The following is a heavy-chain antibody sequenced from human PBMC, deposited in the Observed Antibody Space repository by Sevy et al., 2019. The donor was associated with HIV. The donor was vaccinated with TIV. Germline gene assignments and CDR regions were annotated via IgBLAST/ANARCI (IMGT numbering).Heavy chain of an antibody. CDR3: VRAGAFGTYDS. CDR1: GFNFNKYG. D-gene: IGHD3-10*01. J-gene: IGHJ4*02. V-gene: IGHV3-7*01. CDR2: IKGDGSEK. Sequence: GGSLRLSCAASGFNFNKYGMRWVRQAPGKGLEYVASIKGDGSEKYYMDSVKGRFTISRDNAENSVYLQMNSLRAEESAVYHCVRAGAFGTYDSWGQGTLVTVSS.